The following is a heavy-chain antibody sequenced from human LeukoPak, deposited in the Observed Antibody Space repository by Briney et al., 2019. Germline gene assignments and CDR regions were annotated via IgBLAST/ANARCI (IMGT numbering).Heavy chain of an antibody. CDR1: GFTFSGYA. CDR2: ISGSGGST. V-gene: IGHV3-23*01. CDR3: ARGDLYYYDSSGSHFDY. J-gene: IGHJ4*02. D-gene: IGHD3-22*01. Sequence: PGGSLRLSCAASGFTFSGYAMSWVRQAPGKGLEWVSAISGSGGSTYYADSVKGRFTISRDNSKNTLYLQMNSLRAEDTAVYYCARGDLYYYDSSGSHFDYWGQGTLVTVSS.